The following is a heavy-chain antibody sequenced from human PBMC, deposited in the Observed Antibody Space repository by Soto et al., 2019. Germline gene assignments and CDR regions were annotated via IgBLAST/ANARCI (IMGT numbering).Heavy chain of an antibody. CDR2: IFHTGAT. J-gene: IGHJ4*02. CDR1: GDSISSSSFY. Sequence: SEALAVTCPFSGDSISSSSFYWGWIRQPPGKGLEWIGHIFHTGATYQNPTLKSRLRMSVDTSKNQFSLNLSSVTATDTAVYYCARRRIVPTTNFDYWGQGTLVTVSS. V-gene: IGHV4-39*01. CDR3: ARRRIVPTTNFDY. D-gene: IGHD1-26*01.